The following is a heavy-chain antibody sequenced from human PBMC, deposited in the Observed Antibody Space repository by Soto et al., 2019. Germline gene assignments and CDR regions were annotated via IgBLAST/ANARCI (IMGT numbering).Heavy chain of an antibody. CDR3: ARMEYSSSSDYYYYYMDV. Sequence: QVQLQESGPGLVKPSETLSLTCTVSGGSISSYYWSWIRQPPGKGLEWIGYIYYSGSTNYNPSLTSRVTISVDTSKNQFSLKLSSVTAADTAVYYCARMEYSSSSDYYYYYMDVWGKGTTVTVSS. CDR2: IYYSGST. CDR1: GGSISSYY. V-gene: IGHV4-59*01. J-gene: IGHJ6*03. D-gene: IGHD6-6*01.